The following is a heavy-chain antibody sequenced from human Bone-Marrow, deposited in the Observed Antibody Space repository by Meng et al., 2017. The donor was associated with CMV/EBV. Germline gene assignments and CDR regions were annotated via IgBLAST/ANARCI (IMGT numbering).Heavy chain of an antibody. CDR1: GFTFSSYA. V-gene: IGHV3-23*01. Sequence: ETLSLTCAASGFTFSSYAMSWVRQAPGKGLEWVSAISGSGGSTYYADSVKGRFTISRDNSKNTLYLQMNSLRAEDTAVYYCAKDPPDAEEMATTYYWGQGTLVTVSS. J-gene: IGHJ4*02. D-gene: IGHD5-24*01. CDR3: AKDPPDAEEMATTYY. CDR2: ISGSGGST.